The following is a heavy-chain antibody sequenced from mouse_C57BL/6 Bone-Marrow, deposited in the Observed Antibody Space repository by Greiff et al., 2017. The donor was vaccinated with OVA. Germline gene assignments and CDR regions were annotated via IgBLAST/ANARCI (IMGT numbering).Heavy chain of an antibody. J-gene: IGHJ4*01. Sequence: VQLQQSGAELARPGSSVKMSCKTSGYTFTSYGINWVKQRPGQGLEWIGYIYIGNGYTKYNEKFKGKATLTSDTSSSTAYMQLSSLTSEDSAIYFCARSRTMVTTGHYYAMDYWGQGTSVTVSS. CDR2: IYIGNGYT. CDR1: GYTFTSYG. CDR3: ARSRTMVTTGHYYAMDY. V-gene: IGHV1-58*01. D-gene: IGHD2-2*01.